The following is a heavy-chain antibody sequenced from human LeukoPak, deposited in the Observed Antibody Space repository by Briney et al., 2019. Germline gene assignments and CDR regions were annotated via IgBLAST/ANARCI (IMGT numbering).Heavy chain of an antibody. J-gene: IGHJ4*02. V-gene: IGHV3-23*01. Sequence: GGPLRPSCEASGFTFSSYAMSWVRQAPGKGLEWVSAISGSGGSTYYADSVKGRFTISRDNSKNTLYLQMNSLRAEDTAVYYCAKDVGYCTNGVCYRSFFDYWGQGTLVTVSS. CDR1: GFTFSSYA. D-gene: IGHD2-8*01. CDR3: AKDVGYCTNGVCYRSFFDY. CDR2: ISGSGGST.